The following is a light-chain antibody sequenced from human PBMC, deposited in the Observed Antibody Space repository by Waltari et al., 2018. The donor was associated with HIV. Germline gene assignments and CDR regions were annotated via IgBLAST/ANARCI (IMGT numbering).Light chain of an antibody. CDR2: DVS. CDR3: CSYGGRRI. CDR1: SSDIGVYNY. V-gene: IGLV2-11*01. Sequence: QSALTQPRSVSGSPGQSVTISCTGTSSDIGVYNYVSWYQQHAGKAPKLVIYDVSNRPSGAPVRFSGSKSGNTASLTISGLQPEDEADYHCCSYGGRRIFAGGTKLTVL. J-gene: IGLJ2*01.